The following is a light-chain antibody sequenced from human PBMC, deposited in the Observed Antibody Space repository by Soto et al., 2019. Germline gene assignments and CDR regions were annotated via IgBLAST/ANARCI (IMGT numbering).Light chain of an antibody. CDR2: GAS. V-gene: IGKV1-17*01. Sequence: GDRVTITCRASQDIGNDVGWYQQKPGRAPQRLIYGASSLQTGVPSRFSGSGSGTEFTLTISGLLPEDFAAYHCQQLYTLPFTFGQGTRLETK. CDR3: QQLYTLPFT. J-gene: IGKJ5*01. CDR1: QDIGND.